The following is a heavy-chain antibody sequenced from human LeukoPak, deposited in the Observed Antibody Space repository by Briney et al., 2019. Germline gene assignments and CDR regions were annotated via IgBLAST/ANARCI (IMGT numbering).Heavy chain of an antibody. CDR2: MYYSGRT. Sequence: SETLSLTCAVSGGSIRSNNHYWGWIRQPPGKGVEWIGSMYYSGRTYYNPSLKSRVTISGDTSKNQFSLKLTSVTAADTAVYYCARVGNPLVTVFAWFDPWGQGTQVTVSS. D-gene: IGHD3-3*01. CDR1: GGSIRSNNHY. J-gene: IGHJ5*02. CDR3: ARVGNPLVTVFAWFDP. V-gene: IGHV4-39*07.